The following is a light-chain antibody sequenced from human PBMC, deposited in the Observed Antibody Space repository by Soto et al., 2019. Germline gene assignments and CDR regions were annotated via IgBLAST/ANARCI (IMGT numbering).Light chain of an antibody. CDR3: QQYGSSLYT. Sequence: EIVLTQSPGTLSLSPGERATLSCRASQSVSNNYLAWYQQKPGQAPRLLIYGASSRATGIPDRFSGSGSGTDFTLTISRLEPEDFAVYYCQQYGSSLYTFGQGTKVDIK. J-gene: IGKJ2*01. CDR2: GAS. V-gene: IGKV3-20*01. CDR1: QSVSNNY.